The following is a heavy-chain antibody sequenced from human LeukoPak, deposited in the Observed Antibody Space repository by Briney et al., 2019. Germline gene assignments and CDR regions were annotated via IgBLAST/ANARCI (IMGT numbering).Heavy chain of an antibody. CDR3: ASAKLGYCSSTSCYAADY. V-gene: IGHV4-61*02. CDR1: GGSISSGSYY. D-gene: IGHD2-2*01. J-gene: IGHJ4*02. Sequence: SQTLSLTCTVSGGSISSGSYYRSWIRQPAGKGLEWIGRIYTSGSTNYNPSLKSRVTISVDTSKNQSSLKLSSVTAADTAVYYCASAKLGYCSSTSCYAADYWGQGTLVTVSS. CDR2: IYTSGST.